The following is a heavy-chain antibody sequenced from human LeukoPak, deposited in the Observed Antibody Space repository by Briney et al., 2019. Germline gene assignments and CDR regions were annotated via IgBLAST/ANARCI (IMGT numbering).Heavy chain of an antibody. V-gene: IGHV3-30-3*01. Sequence: PGGSLRLSCAASGFTFSSYAMHWVRQAPGKGLEWVAVISYDGSNKYYADSVKGRFTISRDNSKNTLYLQMNSLRAEDTAVYYCARDSGSYPPYFDYWGQGTLVTVSS. D-gene: IGHD1-26*01. J-gene: IGHJ4*02. CDR2: ISYDGSNK. CDR1: GFTFSSYA. CDR3: ARDSGSYPPYFDY.